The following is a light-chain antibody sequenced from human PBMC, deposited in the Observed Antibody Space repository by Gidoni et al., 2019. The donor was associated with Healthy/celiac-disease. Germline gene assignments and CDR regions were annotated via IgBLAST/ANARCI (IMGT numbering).Light chain of an antibody. CDR1: SSNIGAGYD. Sequence: SVSGAPGQRVTISCTGSSSNIGAGYDVHWYQQLPGTAPKLLIYGNSNRPSGVPDRFSGSKSGTSASLAITGLQAEDEADYYCQSYDSSLSWVFGGETKLTVL. J-gene: IGLJ3*02. CDR3: QSYDSSLSWV. V-gene: IGLV1-40*01. CDR2: GNS.